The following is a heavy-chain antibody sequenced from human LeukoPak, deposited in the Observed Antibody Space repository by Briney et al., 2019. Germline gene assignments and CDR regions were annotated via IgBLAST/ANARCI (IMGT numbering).Heavy chain of an antibody. CDR2: ISGSGTTI. J-gene: IGHJ4*02. D-gene: IGHD7-27*01. Sequence: GGSLRLSCAASGFTFGDYYMNWIRQAAGKGREWAAFISGSGTTIYYADSVKGRFTISRDNAKSSLSLQINSLRVEDTAVYYCARTADGEFDVWGQGTLVIVSS. CDR3: ARTADGEFDV. V-gene: IGHV3-11*01. CDR1: GFTFGDYY.